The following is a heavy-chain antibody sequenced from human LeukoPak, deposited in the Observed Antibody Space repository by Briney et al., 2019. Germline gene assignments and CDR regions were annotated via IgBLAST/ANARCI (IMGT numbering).Heavy chain of an antibody. CDR2: ISWNSGSI. J-gene: IGHJ6*02. CDR1: GFTFSSYA. Sequence: GGSLRLSCAASGFTFSSYAMHWVRQAPGKGLEWVSGISWNSGSIGYADSVKGRFTISRDNAKNSLYLQMNSLRAEDTAVYYCARDPPTYYDFWSGGAPYYYYGMDVWGQGTTVTVSS. V-gene: IGHV3-9*01. CDR3: ARDPPTYYDFWSGGAPYYYYGMDV. D-gene: IGHD3-3*01.